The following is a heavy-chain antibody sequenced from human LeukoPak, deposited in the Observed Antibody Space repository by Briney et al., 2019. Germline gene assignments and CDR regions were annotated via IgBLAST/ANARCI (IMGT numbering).Heavy chain of an antibody. J-gene: IGHJ6*02. V-gene: IGHV3-11*01. Sequence: GGSLRLSCAASGSTFSDYYMSWIRQAPGKGLEWVSYISSSGSTIYYADSVKGRFTISRDNAKNSLYLQMNSLRAEDTAVYYCASRYCSSTSCYTASYYYGMDVWGQGTTVTVSS. CDR1: GSTFSDYY. D-gene: IGHD2-2*02. CDR2: ISSSGSTI. CDR3: ASRYCSSTSCYTASYYYGMDV.